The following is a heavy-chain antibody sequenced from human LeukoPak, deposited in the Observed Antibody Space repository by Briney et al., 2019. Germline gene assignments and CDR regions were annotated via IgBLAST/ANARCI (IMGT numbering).Heavy chain of an antibody. CDR3: ARVQGSVIVGSNGYYFDY. J-gene: IGHJ4*02. V-gene: IGHV4-59*01. D-gene: IGHD1-26*01. Sequence: SETLSLTCTVSDASISSYSWSWIRQPPGKGLEWIGHIYYSANTHYNPSLKSRVTISVDTSKNHFSLKLSSVTAADTAVYYCARVQGSVIVGSNGYYFDYWGQGTLATVSS. CDR1: DASISSYS. CDR2: IYYSANT.